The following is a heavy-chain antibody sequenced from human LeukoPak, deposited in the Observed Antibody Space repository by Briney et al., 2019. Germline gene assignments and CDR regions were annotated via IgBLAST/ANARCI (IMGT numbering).Heavy chain of an antibody. Sequence: SETLSLPCTTVGGSISSYYWSWIRQPPGKGLEWIGRIYTSGSNNYNPSLKSRVTMSLDTSKNQFSLKLSSVTAADTAVYYCARESGWFGERLNWFDPWGQGTLVTVSS. D-gene: IGHD3-10*01. CDR1: GGSISSYY. CDR3: ARESGWFGERLNWFDP. J-gene: IGHJ5*02. CDR2: IYTSGSN. V-gene: IGHV4-4*07.